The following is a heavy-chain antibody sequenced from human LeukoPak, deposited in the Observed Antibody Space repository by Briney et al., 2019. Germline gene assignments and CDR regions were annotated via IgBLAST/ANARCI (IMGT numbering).Heavy chain of an antibody. D-gene: IGHD3-10*01. J-gene: IGHJ6*02. CDR3: ARHGLSGGMDV. V-gene: IGHV4-34*01. CDR1: GGSLSGYY. Sequence: SETLSLTCAVYGGSLSGYYWNWIRQSPGKGLEWIGEINHSGSTNYNPSLKSRVTISVDTSKNQFSLKLSSVTAADTAVYYCARHGLSGGMDVWGQGTTVTVSS. CDR2: INHSGST.